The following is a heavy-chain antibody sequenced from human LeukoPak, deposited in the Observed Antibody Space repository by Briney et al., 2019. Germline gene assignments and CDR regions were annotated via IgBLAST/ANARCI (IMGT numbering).Heavy chain of an antibody. J-gene: IGHJ4*02. V-gene: IGHV3-23*01. CDR1: GFTFSKYA. Sequence: GGSLRLSCAACGFTFSKYAMSWVREAPGTGLECVSVISGTADRTSYVDAVKGQFTMSRVNSKTVSSLQMNSLRADDTAVYYCAKANYDSETFYNVFPAYWGQGTLVTVSS. CDR2: ISGTADRT. CDR3: AKANYDSETFYNVFPAY. D-gene: IGHD3-10*01.